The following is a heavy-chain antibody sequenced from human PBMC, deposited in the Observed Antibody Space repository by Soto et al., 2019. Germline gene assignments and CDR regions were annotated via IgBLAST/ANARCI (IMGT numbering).Heavy chain of an antibody. CDR1: GFTFSSYS. CDR2: ISSSSSYI. J-gene: IGHJ4*02. Sequence: PGGSLRLSCAASGFTFSSYSMNWVRQAPGKGLEWVSSISSSSSYIYYADSVKGRFTISRDNAKNSLYLQMNSLRAEDTAVYYCARPPNYYDSSGYYGYWGQGTQVTVS. D-gene: IGHD3-22*01. CDR3: ARPPNYYDSSGYYGY. V-gene: IGHV3-21*01.